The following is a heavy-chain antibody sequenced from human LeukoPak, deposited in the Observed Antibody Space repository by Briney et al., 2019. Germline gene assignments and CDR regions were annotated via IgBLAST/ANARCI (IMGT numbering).Heavy chain of an antibody. CDR2: ISYDGSNK. Sequence: GRSLRLSCAASGFTFSSYAMHWVRQAPGKGLEWVAVISYDGSNKYYADSVKGRFTISRDNSKNTLYLQMNSLRAEDTAVYCCARGWGYYDSSGYSYYFDYWGQGTLVTVSS. CDR3: ARGWGYYDSSGYSYYFDY. J-gene: IGHJ4*02. V-gene: IGHV3-30-3*01. CDR1: GFTFSSYA. D-gene: IGHD3-22*01.